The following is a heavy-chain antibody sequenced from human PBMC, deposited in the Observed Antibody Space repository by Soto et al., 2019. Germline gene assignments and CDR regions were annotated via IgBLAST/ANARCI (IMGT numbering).Heavy chain of an antibody. D-gene: IGHD3-9*01. CDR3: AKDDYDILSGWGLASYYYYGMDV. J-gene: IGHJ6*02. CDR1: GFTFSSYG. V-gene: IGHV3-30*18. Sequence: QVQLVESGGGVVQPGRSLRLSCAASGFTFSSYGMHWVRQAPGKGLEWVAVISYDGSNKYYADSVKGRFTISRDNSKNTLYLQMNSLRAEDTAVYYCAKDDYDILSGWGLASYYYYGMDVWGQGTTVTVSS. CDR2: ISYDGSNK.